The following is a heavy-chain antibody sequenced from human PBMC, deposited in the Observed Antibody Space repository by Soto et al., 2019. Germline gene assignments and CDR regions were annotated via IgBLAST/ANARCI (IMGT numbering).Heavy chain of an antibody. V-gene: IGHV1-18*01. D-gene: IGHD3-16*02. Sequence: ASVKASCKASGYTFTSYGISWVRQAPGQGLEWMGWISAYNGNTNYAQKLQGRVTMTTDTSTSTAYMELRSLRSDDTAVYYCARDMITFGGVIVIPKYYFDYWGQGTLVTVSS. CDR2: ISAYNGNT. J-gene: IGHJ4*02. CDR3: ARDMITFGGVIVIPKYYFDY. CDR1: GYTFTSYG.